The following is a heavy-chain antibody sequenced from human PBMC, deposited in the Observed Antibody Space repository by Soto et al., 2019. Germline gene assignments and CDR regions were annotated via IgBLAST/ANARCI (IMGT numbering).Heavy chain of an antibody. Sequence: QVQLQESGPGLVKPSGTLSLTCAISAVSISSHDWWTWVRQPPGKGLEWIGESHQSGNTHDNSSLGIRVTISLDKSKTQSSLQLTCVTVADTAVYYCATRDTGRVYWGQGTLVTVSS. D-gene: IGHD2-2*02. CDR3: ATRDTGRVY. V-gene: IGHV4-4*02. J-gene: IGHJ4*02. CDR1: AVSISSHDW. CDR2: SHQSGNT.